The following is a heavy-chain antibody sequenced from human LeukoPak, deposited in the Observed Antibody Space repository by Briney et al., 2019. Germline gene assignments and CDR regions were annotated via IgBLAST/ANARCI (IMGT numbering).Heavy chain of an antibody. D-gene: IGHD4-17*01. CDR3: ATGPQYGDYVAFDI. J-gene: IGHJ3*02. V-gene: IGHV4-34*01. CDR1: GGSFSGYY. Sequence: SETLSLTCAVYGGSFSGYYWSWIRQPPGKGLEWIGEINHSGSTNYNPSLKSRVTISVDTSKNQFFLKLSSVTGADTAVYYCATGPQYGDYVAFDIWGQGTMVTVSS. CDR2: INHSGST.